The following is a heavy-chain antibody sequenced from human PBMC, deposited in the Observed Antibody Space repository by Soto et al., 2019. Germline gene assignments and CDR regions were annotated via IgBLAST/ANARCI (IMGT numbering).Heavy chain of an antibody. Sequence: QEHLQQWGAGLLKPTETLSLTCAVYGGSFSGHFWSWIRQSPGKGLEWIGEINQGGRTNCNPSLKSRVTMSLDTSNNRFSLNLTSVTAADTAIYYCARSQRLFGWFGPWGQGTPVTVSS. V-gene: IGHV4-34*01. J-gene: IGHJ5*02. CDR1: GGSFSGHF. CDR2: INQGGRT. D-gene: IGHD3-16*01. CDR3: ARSQRLFGWFGP.